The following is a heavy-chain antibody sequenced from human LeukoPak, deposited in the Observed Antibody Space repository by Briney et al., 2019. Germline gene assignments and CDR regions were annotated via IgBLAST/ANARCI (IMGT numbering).Heavy chain of an antibody. D-gene: IGHD3-3*01. V-gene: IGHV1-18*01. CDR1: GYTFTSYG. Sequence: ASVKVSCKASGYTFTSYGISWVRQAPGQGLEWMGWISAYNGNTNYAQKLQGRVTMTTDTSTSTAYMELRSLRSDDTAVYYCASLSPRTYYDFWSGYPPPSNYYYYGMDVWGQGTTVTVSS. CDR3: ASLSPRTYYDFWSGYPPPSNYYYYGMDV. J-gene: IGHJ6*02. CDR2: ISAYNGNT.